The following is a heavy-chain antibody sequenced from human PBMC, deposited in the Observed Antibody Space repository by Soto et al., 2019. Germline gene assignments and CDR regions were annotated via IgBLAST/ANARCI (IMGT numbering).Heavy chain of an antibody. V-gene: IGHV3-23*01. CDR1: GFTFSSYA. D-gene: IGHD2-2*01. Sequence: EVQLLESGGGLVQPGGSLRLSCAASGFTFSSYAMSWVRQAPGKGLEWVSAISGSGGSTYYADSVKGRFTISRDNSKNTLYLQMNSLRAEDTDVYYCAKVSEYQLLWGQFDYWGQGTLVTVSS. CDR3: AKVSEYQLLWGQFDY. CDR2: ISGSGGST. J-gene: IGHJ4*02.